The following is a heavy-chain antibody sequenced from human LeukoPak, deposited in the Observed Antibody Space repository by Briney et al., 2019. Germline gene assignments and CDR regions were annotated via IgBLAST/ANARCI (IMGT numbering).Heavy chain of an antibody. D-gene: IGHD6-13*01. J-gene: IGHJ5*02. V-gene: IGHV1-18*01. CDR1: GYTFTSYG. CDR2: ISAYNGNT. CDR3: ARDDIAAAGPNWFDP. Sequence: ASVKASCKASGYTFTSYGISWVRQAPGQGLEWMGWISAYNGNTNYAQKLQGRVTMTTDTSTSTAYMELRSLRSDDTAVYYCARDDIAAAGPNWFDPWGQGTLVTVSS.